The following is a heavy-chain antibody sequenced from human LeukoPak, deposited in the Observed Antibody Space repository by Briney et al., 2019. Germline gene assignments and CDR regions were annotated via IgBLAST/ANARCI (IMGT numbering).Heavy chain of an antibody. J-gene: IGHJ4*02. Sequence: GESLKISCQASGYRFTTYCIGWARHMPGKGLEWMGIIYPGDFDIRYSPSFQGHVTFSTDKSISTAYLQWNSLKASDTAMYYCARLALDGGNYFDYWGQGTLVSASS. CDR3: ARLALDGGNYFDY. V-gene: IGHV5-51*01. CDR2: IYPGDFDI. CDR1: GYRFTTYC. D-gene: IGHD3-16*01.